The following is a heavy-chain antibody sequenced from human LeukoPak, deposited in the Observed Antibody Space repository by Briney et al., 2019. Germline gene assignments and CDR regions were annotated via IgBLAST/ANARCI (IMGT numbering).Heavy chain of an antibody. D-gene: IGHD1-26*01. Sequence: PGGSQRDSWAASGFTLSGSLVSWVPQAPGEGLEWVANINRDGSEKYYVDSVKGRFTISRDNANISLYLQMMSLRAEETSAYYCARVLVGGTNWFDPWGQGTLVTVSS. CDR1: GFTLSGSL. J-gene: IGHJ5*02. CDR2: INRDGSEK. CDR3: ARVLVGGTNWFDP. V-gene: IGHV3-7*05.